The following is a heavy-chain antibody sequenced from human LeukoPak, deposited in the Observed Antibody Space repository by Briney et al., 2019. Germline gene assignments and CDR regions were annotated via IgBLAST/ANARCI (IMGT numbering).Heavy chain of an antibody. CDR3: ARGDSTYGSGSYSDY. D-gene: IGHD3-10*01. CDR1: GFTVSSNY. J-gene: IGHJ4*02. Sequence: GGSLRLSCAASGFTVSSNYMSWVRQAPGKGLEWVAVISYDGSNKYYADSVKGRFTISRDNSKNTLYLQMNSLRAEDTAVYYCARGDSTYGSGSYSDYWGQGTLVTVSS. CDR2: ISYDGSNK. V-gene: IGHV3-30*14.